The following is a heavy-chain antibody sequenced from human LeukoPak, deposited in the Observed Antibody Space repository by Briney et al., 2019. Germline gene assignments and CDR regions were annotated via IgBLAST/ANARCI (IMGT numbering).Heavy chain of an antibody. J-gene: IGHJ4*02. V-gene: IGHV1-46*01. CDR3: ATTDRVESLLLDY. CDR1: GYTFTSYY. D-gene: IGHD2/OR15-2a*01. Sequence: GASVKVSCKASGYTFTSYYMHWVRQAPGQGLEWMGIINPSGGSTSFTQKFQGRVTMARDTSTSTVYMELSSLRSEDTAVYYCATTDRVESLLLDYWGQGTLVTVSS. CDR2: INPSGGST.